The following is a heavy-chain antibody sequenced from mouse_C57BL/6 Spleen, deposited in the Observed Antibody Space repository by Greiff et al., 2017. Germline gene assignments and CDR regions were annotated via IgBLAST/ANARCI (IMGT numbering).Heavy chain of an antibody. J-gene: IGHJ4*01. Sequence: QVQLQQPGAELVKPGASVKVSCKASGYTFTSYWMHWVKQRPGQGLEWIGRLHPSDSDTNYNQKFKGKATLTVDKSSSTAYMQLSSLTSEDSAVYYCAILYGSSAMDYWGQGTSVTVSS. D-gene: IGHD1-1*01. CDR2: LHPSDSDT. CDR1: GYTFTSYW. V-gene: IGHV1-74*01. CDR3: AILYGSSAMDY.